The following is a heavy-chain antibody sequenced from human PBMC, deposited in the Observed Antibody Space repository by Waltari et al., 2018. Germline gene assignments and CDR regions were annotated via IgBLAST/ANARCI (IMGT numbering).Heavy chain of an antibody. Sequence: QVQLVESGGGVVQPGRSLRLSCAASGFTFSSYGMHGVRQAPGRGLEWVAVISYDGSNKCYADSVKGRFTISRDNSKNTLYLQMNSLRAEDTAVYYCAKDLGIPKSEHYYGMDVWGQGTTVTVSS. CDR2: ISYDGSNK. J-gene: IGHJ6*02. CDR1: GFTFSSYG. CDR3: AKDLGIPKSEHYYGMDV. V-gene: IGHV3-30*18. D-gene: IGHD5-18*01.